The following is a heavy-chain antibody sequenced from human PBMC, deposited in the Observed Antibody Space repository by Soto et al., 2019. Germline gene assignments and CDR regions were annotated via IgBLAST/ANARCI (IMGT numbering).Heavy chain of an antibody. Sequence: EVQLLEYGGGLVQPGGSLRLSCAASGFTFSSYAMRWVRQAPVKGLEWVSALSGSGDSTYYADSVKGRFTISRDNSKNTLYLQMNSLRAEDTAVYYCARRGSGSYYDCWGQGTLVTVSS. J-gene: IGHJ4*02. D-gene: IGHD1-26*01. CDR3: ARRGSGSYYDC. CDR1: GFTFSSYA. CDR2: LSGSGDST. V-gene: IGHV3-23*01.